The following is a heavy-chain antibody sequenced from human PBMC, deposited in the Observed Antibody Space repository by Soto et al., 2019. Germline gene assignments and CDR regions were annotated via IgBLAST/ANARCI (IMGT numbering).Heavy chain of an antibody. CDR3: AKTVVARAYYYYYYMDV. V-gene: IGHV3-30*18. Sequence: GGSLRLSCAASGFTFSSYGMHWVRQAPGKGLEWVAVISYDGSNKYYADSVRGRFTISRDNSKNTLYLQMNSLRAEDTAVYYCAKTVVARAYYYYYYMDVWGKGTTVTVSS. CDR1: GFTFSSYG. D-gene: IGHD2-15*01. CDR2: ISYDGSNK. J-gene: IGHJ6*03.